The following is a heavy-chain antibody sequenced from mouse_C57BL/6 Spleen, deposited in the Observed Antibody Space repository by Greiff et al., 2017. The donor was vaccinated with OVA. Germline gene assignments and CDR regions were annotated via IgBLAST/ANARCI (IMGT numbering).Heavy chain of an antibody. J-gene: IGHJ2*01. CDR2: IDPEDGDT. CDR1: GFNIKDYY. CDR3: TTWTTVEDY. V-gene: IGHV14-1*01. Sequence: EVKLVESGAELVRPGASVKLSCTASGFNIKDYYMHWVKQRPEQGLEWIGRIDPEDGDTEYAPKFQGKATMTADTSSHTAYLQLSSLTSEDTAVYYCTTWTTVEDYWGQGTTLTVSS. D-gene: IGHD1-1*01.